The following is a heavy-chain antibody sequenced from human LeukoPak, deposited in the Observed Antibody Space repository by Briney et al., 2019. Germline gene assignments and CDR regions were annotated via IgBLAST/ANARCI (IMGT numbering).Heavy chain of an antibody. CDR2: ISWNSGSI. V-gene: IGHV3-9*01. CDR3: AKGDYGDPY. CDR1: GFTFDDYA. J-gene: IGHJ4*02. D-gene: IGHD4-17*01. Sequence: PGGSLRPSCAASGFTFDDYAMHWVRQAPGKGLEWVSGISWNSGSIGYADSVKGRFTISRDNAKNSLYLQMNSLRAEDTALYYCAKGDYGDPYWGQGTLVTVSS.